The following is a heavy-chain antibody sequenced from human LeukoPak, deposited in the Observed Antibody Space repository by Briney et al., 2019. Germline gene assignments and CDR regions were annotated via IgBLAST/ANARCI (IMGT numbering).Heavy chain of an antibody. CDR1: GGSISSGSYY. J-gene: IGHJ4*02. Sequence: SQTLSLTCTVSGGSISSGSYYWSWIRQPAGKGLEWIGRIYTSGSTNYNPSLKSRVTLSVDTSKNQFSLKLSSVTAADTAVYYCARGPPPDFDYWGRGTLVTVSS. CDR3: ARGPPPDFDY. V-gene: IGHV4-61*02. CDR2: IYTSGST.